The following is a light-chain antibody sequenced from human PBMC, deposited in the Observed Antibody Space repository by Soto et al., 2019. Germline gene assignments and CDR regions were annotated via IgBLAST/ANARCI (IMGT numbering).Light chain of an antibody. Sequence: DIQMTQSPSSLSASVGDRVTITCRASQSITKYLNWYQQNPGKAPRLLIYAASNLQSWVPSRFSGSGSGTDCTLTISILQQEDFATCCWQHHCQNPPWTFDPENMVDIK. CDR3: QHHCQNPPWT. V-gene: IGKV1-39*01. J-gene: IGKJ1*01. CDR2: AAS. CDR1: QSITKY.